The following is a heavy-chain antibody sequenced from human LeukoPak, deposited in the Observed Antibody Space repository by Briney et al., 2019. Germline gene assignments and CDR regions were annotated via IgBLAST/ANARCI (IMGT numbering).Heavy chain of an antibody. CDR3: ARGPWGLQVSDY. V-gene: IGHV4-4*07. Sequence: PSQSLSLTCTVAAGSISSYYWSWIRQPAGKGLEWIWRIYTSRSTDYKPALKSRRTMSVATSKNPFSVRLSSVSAAVTAVYYCARGPWGLQVSDYWGQGTLRPVFS. J-gene: IGHJ4*02. D-gene: IGHD7-27*01. CDR2: IYTSRST. CDR1: AGSISSYY.